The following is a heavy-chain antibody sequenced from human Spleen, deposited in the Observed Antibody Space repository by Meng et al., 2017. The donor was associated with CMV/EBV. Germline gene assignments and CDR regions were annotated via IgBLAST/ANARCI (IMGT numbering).Heavy chain of an antibody. J-gene: IGHJ5*02. Sequence: GSGGSISSGGYYWSWIRQHPGKGLEWIGYIYYSGSTYYNQSLKSRVTISVDTSKNQFSLKLSSVTAADTAVYYCARVEVTHNWFDPWGQGTLVTVSS. CDR2: IYYSGST. D-gene: IGHD5-18*01. V-gene: IGHV4-31*02. CDR3: ARVEVTHNWFDP. CDR1: GGSISSGGYY.